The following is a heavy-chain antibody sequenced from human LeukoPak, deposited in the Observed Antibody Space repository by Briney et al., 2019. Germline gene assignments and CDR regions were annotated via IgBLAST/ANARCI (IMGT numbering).Heavy chain of an antibody. CDR3: ARADDTYYGDLTAFDY. Sequence: GGSLRLSCAASGFTFSSYSMNWVRQAPGKGLEWVSSISSSSSYIYYADSVKGRFTISRDNAKNSLYLQMNSLRAEDTAVYYCARADDTYYGDLTAFDYWGQGTLVTVSS. D-gene: IGHD4-17*01. V-gene: IGHV3-21*01. CDR2: ISSSSSYI. J-gene: IGHJ4*02. CDR1: GFTFSSYS.